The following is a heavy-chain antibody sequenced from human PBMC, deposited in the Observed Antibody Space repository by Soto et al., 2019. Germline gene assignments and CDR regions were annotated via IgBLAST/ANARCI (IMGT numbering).Heavy chain of an antibody. CDR3: ARAFTYTYYFDY. CDR1: GHSISSGYY. D-gene: IGHD3-3*02. V-gene: IGHV4-30-4*08. Sequence: SETLSLTCAVSGHSISSGYYWGWIRQPPGKGLEWIGYIYYSGSTYYNPSLKSRVTISVDTSKNQFSLKLSSVTAADTAVYYCARAFTYTYYFDYWGQGTLVTVSS. CDR2: IYYSGST. J-gene: IGHJ4*02.